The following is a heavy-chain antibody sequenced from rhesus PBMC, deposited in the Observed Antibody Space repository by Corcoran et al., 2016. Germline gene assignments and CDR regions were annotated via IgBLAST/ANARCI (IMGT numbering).Heavy chain of an antibody. Sequence: QVQLQESGPGLVKPSETLSLTCAVSGGSICSSYWWGWIPQSPGQGLEWIGGIYGSGGSTAYNPSLKSRVTISIDTSKNQFSLKLSSVTAADTAVYYCARLGVVGTPLWDYWGQGVLVTVSS. V-gene: IGHV4-93*02. CDR2: IYGSGGST. J-gene: IGHJ4*01. D-gene: IGHD1-44*01. CDR3: ARLGVVGTPLWDY. CDR1: GGSICSSYW.